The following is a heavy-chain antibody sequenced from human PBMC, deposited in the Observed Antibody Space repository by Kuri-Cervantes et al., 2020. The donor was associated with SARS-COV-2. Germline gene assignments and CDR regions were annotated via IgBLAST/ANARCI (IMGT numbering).Heavy chain of an antibody. D-gene: IGHD1-1*01. CDR3: ARDSGDWNPDGLDI. Sequence: GESLKISCAASGFTFSSYGMHWVRQAPGKGLGWVSSISSSSYISYADSLKGRFTISRDNAKNSLYLQMNSLRAEDTAIYYCARDSGDWNPDGLDIWGQGTMVTVSS. V-gene: IGHV3-21*04. CDR1: GFTFSSYG. CDR2: ISSSSYI. J-gene: IGHJ3*02.